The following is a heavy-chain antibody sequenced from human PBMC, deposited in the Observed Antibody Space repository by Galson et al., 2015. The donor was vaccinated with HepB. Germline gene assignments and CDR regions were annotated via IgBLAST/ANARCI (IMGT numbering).Heavy chain of an antibody. CDR3: ARGREPQYYDYIWGSYRFPHWFDP. CDR1: GFTFSSYS. J-gene: IGHJ5*02. CDR2: ISSSSSYI. V-gene: IGHV3-21*01. D-gene: IGHD3-16*02. Sequence: SLRLSCAASGFTFSSYSMNWVRQAPGKGLEWVSSISSSSSYIYYADSVKGRFTISRDNAKNSLYLQMNSLRAEDTAVYYCARGREPQYYDYIWGSYRFPHWFDPWGQGTLVTVSS.